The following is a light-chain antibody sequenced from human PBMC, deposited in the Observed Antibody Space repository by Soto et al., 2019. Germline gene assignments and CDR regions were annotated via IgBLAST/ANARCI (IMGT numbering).Light chain of an antibody. Sequence: EMVMTQSPATLSVSAGERSTISCRASQSVSSNLARYQQKPGQAPRLLIYGASTRATGIPARFSGSGSGTEFTPTLSSLQSEDFAVYYCQQNNNWPPLTFGQGTKLEIK. CDR3: QQNNNWPPLT. V-gene: IGKV3-15*01. J-gene: IGKJ2*01. CDR1: QSVSSN. CDR2: GAS.